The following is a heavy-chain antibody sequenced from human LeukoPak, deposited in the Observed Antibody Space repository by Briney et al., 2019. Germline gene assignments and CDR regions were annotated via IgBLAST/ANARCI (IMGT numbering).Heavy chain of an antibody. J-gene: IGHJ5*02. D-gene: IGHD3-10*01. Sequence: SETLSLTCAVYGGSFSGYYWSWIRQPPGKGLEWIGEINHSGSTNYNPSLKSRVTISVDTSKNQFSLKLSSVTPEDTAVYYCARDKDYYGSGRGVNWFDPWGQGTLVTVSS. CDR1: GGSFSGYY. CDR2: INHSGST. CDR3: ARDKDYYGSGRGVNWFDP. V-gene: IGHV4-34*01.